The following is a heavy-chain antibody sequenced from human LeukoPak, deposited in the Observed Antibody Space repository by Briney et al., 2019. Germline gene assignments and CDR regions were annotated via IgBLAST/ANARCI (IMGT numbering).Heavy chain of an antibody. D-gene: IGHD3-10*01. CDR3: AREVRGVHGI. CDR2: IYYSGST. J-gene: IGHJ4*02. Sequence: SETLSLTCTVSGGSISSGGYYWSWIRQHPGKGLEWIGYIYYSGSTYYNPSLKSRVTISVDTSKNQFSLKLSSVTAADTAVYYCAREVRGVHGIWGQGTLVTVSS. V-gene: IGHV4-31*03. CDR1: GGSISSGGYY.